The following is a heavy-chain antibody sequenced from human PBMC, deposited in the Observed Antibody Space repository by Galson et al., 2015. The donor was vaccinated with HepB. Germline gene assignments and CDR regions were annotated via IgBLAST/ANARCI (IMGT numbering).Heavy chain of an antibody. CDR3: AREVMIRTLAHKTPDY. Sequence: SLRLSCAASGFTFSAYWMSWVRQVPGKGLEWVADVNLDGSEMYYAVSVKGRFTISRDNAERSVSLHMYSLRAEDTAVYYCAREVMIRTLAHKTPDYWGQGTLVTVSS. D-gene: IGHD3-16*01. V-gene: IGHV3-7*03. J-gene: IGHJ4*02. CDR2: VNLDGSEM. CDR1: GFTFSAYW.